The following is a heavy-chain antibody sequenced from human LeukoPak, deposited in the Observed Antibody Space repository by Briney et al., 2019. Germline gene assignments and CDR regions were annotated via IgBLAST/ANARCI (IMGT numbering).Heavy chain of an antibody. CDR2: TNPNSCGT. CDR1: GYTFTGYH. V-gene: IGHV1-2*02. D-gene: IGHD6-19*01. Sequence: ASVKVSFQASGYTFTGYHMRWVRQAPGQGLEWMGWTNPNSCGTNYAQKFQGRVTMTRDTSISTVYMELSRLRSDDTAVYYCARPMRQQWLASSFDYWGQGTLVTVSS. J-gene: IGHJ4*02. CDR3: ARPMRQQWLASSFDY.